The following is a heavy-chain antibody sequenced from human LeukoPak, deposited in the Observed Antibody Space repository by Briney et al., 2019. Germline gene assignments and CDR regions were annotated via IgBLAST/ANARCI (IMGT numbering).Heavy chain of an antibody. CDR1: GFTVSRNY. CDR2: IYSGGST. CDR3: ARDRGIAYCGGDCSDYFDY. J-gene: IGHJ4*02. V-gene: IGHV3-66*01. Sequence: GGSLRLSCAASGFTVSRNYMSWVRQAPGKGLEWVSVIYSGGSTYYADSVKGRFTISRDNSKNTLYLQMNSLRAEDTAVYYCARDRGIAYCGGDCSDYFDYWGQGTLVTVSS. D-gene: IGHD2-21*02.